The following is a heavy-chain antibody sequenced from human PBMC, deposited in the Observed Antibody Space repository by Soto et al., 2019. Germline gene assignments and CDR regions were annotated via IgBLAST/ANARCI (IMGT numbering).Heavy chain of an antibody. J-gene: IGHJ5*02. CDR1: GGSISSGGYS. Sequence: SETLSLTCAVSGGSISSGGYSWSWIRQPPGKGLEWIGYIFHSGSTYYNPSLKSRVTISVDRSKNQFSLRLSSVTAADTAVYYCARSRNCIISTCAYNWFDPWGQGTLVTVSS. D-gene: IGHD2-2*01. CDR2: IFHSGST. CDR3: ARSRNCIISTCAYNWFDP. V-gene: IGHV4-30-2*01.